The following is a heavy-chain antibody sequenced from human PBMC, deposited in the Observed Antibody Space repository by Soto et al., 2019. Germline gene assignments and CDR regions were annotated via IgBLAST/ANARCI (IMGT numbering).Heavy chain of an antibody. CDR2: ISYDGSNK. Sequence: QVQLVESGGGVVQPGRSLRLSCAASGFTFSSYAMHWVRQAPGKGLEWVAVISYDGSNKYYADSVKGRFTISGDNSKNTLYLQMNSLRAEDTAVYYCARDKGDLRFLEWSYYFDYWGQGTRVTVSS. D-gene: IGHD3-3*01. CDR1: GFTFSSYA. CDR3: ARDKGDLRFLEWSYYFDY. V-gene: IGHV3-30-3*01. J-gene: IGHJ4*02.